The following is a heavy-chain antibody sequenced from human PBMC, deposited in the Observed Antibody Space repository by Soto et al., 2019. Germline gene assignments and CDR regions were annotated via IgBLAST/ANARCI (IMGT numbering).Heavy chain of an antibody. D-gene: IGHD6-19*01. J-gene: IGHJ4*02. Sequence: EVQLVQSGAEVKKPGESLRISCKGSGYSFTSYWISWVRQMPGKGLEWMGRIDPSDSYTNYSPSFQGHVTISADKSISTAYLQWSSLKASDTAMYYCARPESDSSGWQSFDYWGQGTLVTVSS. CDR3: ARPESDSSGWQSFDY. CDR2: IDPSDSYT. CDR1: GYSFTSYW. V-gene: IGHV5-10-1*03.